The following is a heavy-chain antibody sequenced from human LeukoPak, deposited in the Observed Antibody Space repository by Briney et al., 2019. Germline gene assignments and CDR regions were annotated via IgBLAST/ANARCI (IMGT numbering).Heavy chain of an antibody. Sequence: SETLSLTCAVYGGSFSGYYWSWIRQPPGKGREWIGEINHSGSTNYNPSLKTRVTISVDTPKNQFSLKLSSVTAADTAVYYCTRLRVDYYDSSGAPADYWGQGTLVTVS. CDR3: TRLRVDYYDSSGAPADY. D-gene: IGHD3-22*01. CDR1: GGSFSGYY. J-gene: IGHJ4*02. V-gene: IGHV4-34*01. CDR2: INHSGST.